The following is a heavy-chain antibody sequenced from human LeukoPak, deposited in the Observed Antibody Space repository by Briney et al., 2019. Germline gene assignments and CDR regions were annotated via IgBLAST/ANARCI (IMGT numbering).Heavy chain of an antibody. V-gene: IGHV1-2*02. D-gene: IGHD2-8*01. Sequence: ASVKVSCKTSGYTFTDSYIHWVRQAPGQGLEWMGSINPNSGDPNYPQKFQGRVTMTRDTSISTAYMELSSLTSDDTAVYYCARRARHCNNVVCLTGYYICRWGKGTTVIVSS. CDR1: GYTFTDSY. J-gene: IGHJ6*04. CDR2: INPNSGDP. CDR3: ARRARHCNNVVCLTGYYICR.